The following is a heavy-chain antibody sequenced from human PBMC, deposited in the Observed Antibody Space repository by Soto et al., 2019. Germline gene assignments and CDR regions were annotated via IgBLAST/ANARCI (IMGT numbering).Heavy chain of an antibody. D-gene: IGHD4-17*01. V-gene: IGHV3-30-3*01. CDR1: GFTFSTYA. Sequence: QVQLVESGGGVAQPGRSLRLSCAASGFTFSTYAMHWVRQAPGKGLEWVALISHDGSNRYYAEAVKGRFSISRDNSKNTLFLQMNSLRAEDTALYSCAREIRADYYSYGMDVCGQGTTLTVSS. J-gene: IGHJ6*02. CDR3: AREIRADYYSYGMDV. CDR2: ISHDGSNR.